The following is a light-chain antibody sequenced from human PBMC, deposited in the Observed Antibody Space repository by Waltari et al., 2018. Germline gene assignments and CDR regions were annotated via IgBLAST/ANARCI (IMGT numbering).Light chain of an antibody. CDR1: QSILYNSNDKNY. V-gene: IGKV4-1*01. Sequence: DIVLTQSPDSLAVSLGERATINCKSRQSILYNSNDKNYLAWYQQKPGQPPKLLIYWASTRQSGVPDRFSGSGSGTDFTLTISSLQAEDVAVYYCQQYYHRRTFDQGTKVEI. CDR3: QQYYHRRT. J-gene: IGKJ1*01. CDR2: WAS.